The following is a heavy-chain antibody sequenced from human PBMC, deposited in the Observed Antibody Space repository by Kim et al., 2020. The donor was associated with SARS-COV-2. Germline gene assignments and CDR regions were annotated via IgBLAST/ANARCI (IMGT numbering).Heavy chain of an antibody. CDR1: GFTFSTYA. D-gene: IGHD6-13*01. J-gene: IGHJ4*02. V-gene: IGHV3-23*01. CDR3: AKSYSTSPADY. Sequence: GGSLRLSCAASGFTFSTYAMSWVRQAPGKGLEWVSAISGSGGNTYYADSVKGRFTISRDNSKNTLHLQINSLRAEDTAVYYCAKSYSTSPADYWGQGTLGTVSP. CDR2: ISGSGGNT.